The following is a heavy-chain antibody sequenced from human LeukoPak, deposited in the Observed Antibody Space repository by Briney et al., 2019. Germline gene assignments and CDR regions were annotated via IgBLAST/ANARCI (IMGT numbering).Heavy chain of an antibody. CDR2: IIPIFGTA. Sequence: SVKVSCKASGGTFSSYAISWVRQAPGQGLEWMGGIIPIFGTANYAQKFQGRVTITADKSTSTAYMELSSLRSEDTAVYYCAIDGELLWFGESSYGMDVWGKGTTVTVSS. CDR3: AIDGELLWFGESSYGMDV. V-gene: IGHV1-69*06. J-gene: IGHJ6*04. D-gene: IGHD3-10*01. CDR1: GGTFSSYA.